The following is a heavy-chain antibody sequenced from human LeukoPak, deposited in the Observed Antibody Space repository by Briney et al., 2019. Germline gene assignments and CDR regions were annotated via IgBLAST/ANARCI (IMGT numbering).Heavy chain of an antibody. V-gene: IGHV1-69*01. Sequence: ASVKVSCKASGGTFISYAISWVRQAPGQGLEWMGGIIPIFGTANYAQKFQGRVTITADESTSTAYMELSSLRSEDTAVYYCAYSGYHDLENNWFDPWGQGTLVTVSS. J-gene: IGHJ5*02. CDR2: IIPIFGTA. CDR1: GGTFISYA. CDR3: AYSGYHDLENNWFDP. D-gene: IGHD3-22*01.